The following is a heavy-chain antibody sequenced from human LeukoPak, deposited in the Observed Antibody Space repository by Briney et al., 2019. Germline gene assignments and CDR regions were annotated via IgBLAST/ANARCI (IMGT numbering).Heavy chain of an antibody. J-gene: IGHJ4*02. V-gene: IGHV3-23*01. D-gene: IGHD3-10*01. Sequence: GGSLRLSCAAYGFTFSSYAMRWDRQAPGKGLEWVSVISNSGGSTFYADSVKGRFTISRDNSKNTLYLQMNSLRAEDTAVYYCAKRASGSRPTLYYSDYWGQGTLVTVSS. CDR1: GFTFSSYA. CDR3: AKRASGSRPTLYYSDY. CDR2: ISNSGGST.